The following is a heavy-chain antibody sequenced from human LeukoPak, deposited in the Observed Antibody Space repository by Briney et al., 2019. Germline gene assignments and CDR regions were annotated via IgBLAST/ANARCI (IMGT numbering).Heavy chain of an antibody. V-gene: IGHV1-46*01. CDR3: ARGEQLVLHAAFDI. D-gene: IGHD6-6*01. CDR1: GYAFTDYY. Sequence: RASVKVSCKASGYAFTDYYLHWVRQAPGQGLEWMGIINPSGGSTSYAQKFQGRVTMTRDMSTSTVYMELSSLRSEDTAVYYCARGEQLVLHAAFDIWGQGTMVTVSS. J-gene: IGHJ3*02. CDR2: INPSGGST.